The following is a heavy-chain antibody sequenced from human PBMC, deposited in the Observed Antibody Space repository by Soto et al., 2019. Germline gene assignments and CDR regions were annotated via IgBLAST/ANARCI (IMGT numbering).Heavy chain of an antibody. CDR3: AHRGYDNCPRDNWFDP. CDR2: IYWNDDS. J-gene: IGHJ5*02. Sequence: QITLKESGPTLVKPTQTLTLTCTFSGFSLTTAGAGVGWLRQPPGKALEWLALIYWNDDSRYSPSLKSRLTITKDTSKNQVVLRMSTMDPVDTATYYCAHRGYDNCPRDNWFDPWGQGILVIVSS. V-gene: IGHV2-5*01. CDR1: GFSLTTAGAG. D-gene: IGHD5-12*01.